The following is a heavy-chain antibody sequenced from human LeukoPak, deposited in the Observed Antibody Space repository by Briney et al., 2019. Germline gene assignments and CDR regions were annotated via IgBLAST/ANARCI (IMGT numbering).Heavy chain of an antibody. D-gene: IGHD3-10*01. V-gene: IGHV1-18*01. CDR3: ARESYNSGSYYNDY. CDR1: GYTFTSYG. CDR2: FSVYNGNT. J-gene: IGHJ4*02. Sequence: ASVKVSCKASGYTFTSYGISWVRQAPGQGLEWMGWFSVYNGNTNYAQKLQGRVTMTTDTSTSTAYMELRSLRSDDTALYYCARESYNSGSYYNDYWGQGTLVTVSS.